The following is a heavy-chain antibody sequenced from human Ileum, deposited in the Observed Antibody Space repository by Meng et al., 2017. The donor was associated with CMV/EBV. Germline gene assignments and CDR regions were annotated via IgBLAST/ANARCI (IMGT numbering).Heavy chain of an antibody. J-gene: IGHJ4*02. V-gene: IGHV1-3*04. CDR2: INTGSGDT. Sequence: GYTLIPHTSPWVRQAPGHSLAAMRRINTGSGDTRYSHSIQGRVTITRDTSANTAYMDVSSLRFEDTAVYYCARENWSDYGGPSLFDYWGQGTLVTVSS. CDR1: GYTLIPHT. CDR3: ARENWSDYGGPSLFDY. D-gene: IGHD4/OR15-4a*01.